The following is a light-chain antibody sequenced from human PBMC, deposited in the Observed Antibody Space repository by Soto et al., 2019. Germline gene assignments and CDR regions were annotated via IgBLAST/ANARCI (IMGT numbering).Light chain of an antibody. CDR1: QSVTNNF. CDR3: QQYDNPPFT. CDR2: GAS. J-gene: IGKJ3*01. Sequence: IELTQSPGTLSLSPGERATLSCGASQSVTNNFFAWYQQKPGQATRLIIYGASSRATGVPDRFSGSGSGTEFTLTISRLEPEDFAVYYCQQYDNPPFTFGPGTKVDIK. V-gene: IGKV3-20*01.